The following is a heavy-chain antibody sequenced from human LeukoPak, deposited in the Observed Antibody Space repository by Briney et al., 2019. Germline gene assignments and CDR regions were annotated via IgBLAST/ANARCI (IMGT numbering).Heavy chain of an antibody. Sequence: KPSETLSLTCTVSGGSISSYYWSWIRQPPGKGLEWIGYIYYSGSTNYNPSLKSRVTISVDTSKNQFSLKLSSVTAADTAVYYCARHERSDAFDIWGQGTMVTVSS. CDR2: IYYSGST. V-gene: IGHV4-59*01. CDR3: ARHERSDAFDI. CDR1: GGSISSYY. J-gene: IGHJ3*02. D-gene: IGHD5-24*01.